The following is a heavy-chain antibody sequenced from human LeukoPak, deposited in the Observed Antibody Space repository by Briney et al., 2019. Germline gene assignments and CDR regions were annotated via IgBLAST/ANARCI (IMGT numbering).Heavy chain of an antibody. CDR3: ARDRLITMIGMGTH. CDR1: GFTFSSYG. CDR2: IWYDGSNK. J-gene: IGHJ4*02. V-gene: IGHV3-33*01. D-gene: IGHD3-22*01. Sequence: GGSLRLSCAASGFTFSSYGMHWVRQAPGKGLEWVAVIWYDGSNKYYADSVKGRFTISRDNSKNTLYLQMNSLRAEDTAVYYCARDRLITMIGMGTHWGQGTLVTVSS.